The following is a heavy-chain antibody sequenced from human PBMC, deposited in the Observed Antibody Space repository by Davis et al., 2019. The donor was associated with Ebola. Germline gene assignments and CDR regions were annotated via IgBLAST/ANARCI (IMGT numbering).Heavy chain of an antibody. CDR2: IDPGDRT. CDR1: GYSFTNYY. D-gene: IGHD3-3*01. CDR3: AGPFGISDYGMNV. Sequence: ASVKVSCKASGYSFTNYYIHWVRQAPGQGLEWMAIIDPGDRTTYAEKFQDRVTVTRDTSTSTIYMELSRLRSEDTAVYYCAGPFGISDYGMNVWGQGTTVTVSS. V-gene: IGHV1-46*01. J-gene: IGHJ6*02.